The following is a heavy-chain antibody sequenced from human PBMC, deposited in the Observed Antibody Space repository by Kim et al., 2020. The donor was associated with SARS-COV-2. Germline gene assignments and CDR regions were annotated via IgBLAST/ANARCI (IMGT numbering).Heavy chain of an antibody. D-gene: IGHD3-22*01. CDR3: VRGAVANYYDSSPFFDY. J-gene: IGHJ4*02. Sequence: LKSRVTISVDTSKNQFSLKLSSVTAADTAVYYCVRGAVANYYDSSPFFDYWGQGTLVTVSS. V-gene: IGHV4-59*09.